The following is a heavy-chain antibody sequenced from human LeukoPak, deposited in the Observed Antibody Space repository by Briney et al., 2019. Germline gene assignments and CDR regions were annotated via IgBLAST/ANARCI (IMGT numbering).Heavy chain of an antibody. J-gene: IGHJ3*02. Sequence: SGGSLRLSCAASGFTFSSYSMNWVRQAPGKGLEWVSSISSSSSYIYYADSVKGRFTISRVNAKNSLYLQMNSLRAEDTAVYYCARNTYYDFWSGYYSVDAFDIWGQGTMVTVSS. V-gene: IGHV3-21*01. CDR1: GFTFSSYS. D-gene: IGHD3-3*01. CDR3: ARNTYYDFWSGYYSVDAFDI. CDR2: ISSSSSYI.